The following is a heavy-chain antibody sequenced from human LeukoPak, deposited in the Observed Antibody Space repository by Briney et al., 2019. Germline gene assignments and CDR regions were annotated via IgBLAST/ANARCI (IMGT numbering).Heavy chain of an antibody. CDR1: GYTFTSYG. D-gene: IGHD3-22*01. CDR2: ISAYNGNT. CDR3: ARDHPSPYDSSGYYWFDY. J-gene: IGHJ4*02. V-gene: IGHV1-18*01. Sequence: SVKVSFKASGYTFTSYGISWVRQAPGQGLEWMGWISAYNGNTNYAQKLQGRVTMTTDTPTSTAYMELRSLRSDDTAVYYCARDHPSPYDSSGYYWFDYWGQGTLVTVSS.